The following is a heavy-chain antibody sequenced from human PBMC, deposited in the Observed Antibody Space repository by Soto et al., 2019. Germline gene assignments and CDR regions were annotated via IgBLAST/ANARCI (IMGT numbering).Heavy chain of an antibody. V-gene: IGHV1-69*06. Sequence: QVQLVQSGAEVKKPGSSVKVSCKASGGTFSSYAISWVRQAPGQGLEWMGGIIPIFGTANYAQKFQGRVTITADKSTSTAYMEPSSLRSEDTAVYYCARVDYYDSTGGHVAFDIWGQGTMVTVSS. D-gene: IGHD3-22*01. CDR2: IIPIFGTA. J-gene: IGHJ3*02. CDR3: ARVDYYDSTGGHVAFDI. CDR1: GGTFSSYA.